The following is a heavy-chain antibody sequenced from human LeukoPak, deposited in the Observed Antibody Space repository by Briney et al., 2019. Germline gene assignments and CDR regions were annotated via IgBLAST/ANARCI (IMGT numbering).Heavy chain of an antibody. CDR2: ISWNSGSI. V-gene: IGHV3-20*04. Sequence: GGSLRLSCAASGFTFNTYWMSWVRQAPGKGLEWVSGISWNSGSIGYADSVKGRFTISRDNAKNSLYLQMNSLRAEDTAVYYCARNVGDYVWGSYHPTPGYWGQGTLVTVSS. CDR1: GFTFNTYW. J-gene: IGHJ4*02. D-gene: IGHD3-16*02. CDR3: ARNVGDYVWGSYHPTPGY.